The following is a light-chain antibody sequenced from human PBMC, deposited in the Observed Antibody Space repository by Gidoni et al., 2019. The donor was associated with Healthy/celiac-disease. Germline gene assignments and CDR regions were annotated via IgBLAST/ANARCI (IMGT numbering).Light chain of an antibody. V-gene: IGKV1-33*01. J-gene: IGKJ4*01. CDR2: DAS. CDR3: QQYGNLLLT. Sequence: IQMTQFPSSLSASVGDRVTITCLASQDIRNYLNWYQQKPGKAPKLLIYDASNLETGVPSRFSGSGSGTDFTFTISSLQPEDIATYYCQQYGNLLLTFGGGTKVEIK. CDR1: QDIRNY.